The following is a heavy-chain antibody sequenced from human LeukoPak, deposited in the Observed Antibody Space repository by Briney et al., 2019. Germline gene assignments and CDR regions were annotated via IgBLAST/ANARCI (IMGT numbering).Heavy chain of an antibody. D-gene: IGHD1-26*01. J-gene: IGHJ4*02. CDR1: GYSFTSYW. CDR2: IYPGDSDT. Sequence: PGESLKISCKGSGYSFTSYWIGRVRQMPGKGLEWMGIIYPGDSDTRYSPSFQGQVTISADKSISTAYLQWSSLKASGTAMYYRARGLRSWALLDNYWGQGTLVTVSS. CDR3: ARGLRSWALLDNY. V-gene: IGHV5-51*01.